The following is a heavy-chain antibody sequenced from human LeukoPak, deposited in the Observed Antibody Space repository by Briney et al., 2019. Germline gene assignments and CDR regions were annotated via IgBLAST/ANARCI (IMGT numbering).Heavy chain of an antibody. CDR2: IYYSGST. J-gene: IGHJ6*04. CDR1: AGSISSSSYY. V-gene: IGHV4-39*07. CDR3: ARVNADV. Sequence: SETLSLTCTVSAGSISSSSYYWGWIRQPPGKGLEWIGSIYYSGSTYYNPSLKSRVTISVDTSKNQFSLKLSSVTAADTAVYYCARVNADVWGKGTTVTVSS.